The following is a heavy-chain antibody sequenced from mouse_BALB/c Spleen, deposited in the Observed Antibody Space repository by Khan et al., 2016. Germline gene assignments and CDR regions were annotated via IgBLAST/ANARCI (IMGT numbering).Heavy chain of an antibody. CDR3: ARTPTAYYAMDY. CDR2: ISYSGIT. V-gene: IGHV3-2*02. Sequence: QLEESGPGLVKPSQSLSLTCTVTGYSITSDYAWNWIRQFPGNKLEWMGYISYSGITRYYPSLNSLISITRDTSKNQFFLQLNSVTTEDAATDYCARTPTAYYAMDYWGQGTSVTVSS. CDR1: GYSITSDYA. J-gene: IGHJ4*01. D-gene: IGHD1-2*01.